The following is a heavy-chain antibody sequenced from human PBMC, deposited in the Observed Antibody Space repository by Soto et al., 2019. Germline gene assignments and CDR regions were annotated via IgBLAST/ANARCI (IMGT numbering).Heavy chain of an antibody. CDR3: ARQYSNYNDY. CDR2: INPNSGGT. V-gene: IGHV1-2*02. J-gene: IGHJ4*02. D-gene: IGHD4-4*01. CDR1: GYTFTYFY. Sequence: QVQLVQSGAEVKKPGASVKVSCKASGYTFTYFYMHWVRQAPGQGLEWMGWINPNSGGTNYAQNFQGRVTMTRDTSIRTAYMELSGLRSDDTAVYYCARQYSNYNDYWGQGTLVTVSS.